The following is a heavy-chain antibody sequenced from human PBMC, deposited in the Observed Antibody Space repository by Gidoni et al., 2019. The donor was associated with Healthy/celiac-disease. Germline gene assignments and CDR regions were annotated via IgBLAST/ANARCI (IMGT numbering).Heavy chain of an antibody. J-gene: IGHJ4*02. CDR3: AKAGGYGSGSYQNTPFDY. CDR2: ISWNSGSI. CDR1: GFTFDDYA. Sequence: EVQLVESGGGLVQPGRSLRLSCAASGFTFDDYAMHWVRQAPGKGLEWVSGISWNSGSIGYADSVKGRFTISRDNAKNSLYLQMNSLRAEDTALYYCAKAGGYGSGSYQNTPFDYWGQGTLVTVSS. D-gene: IGHD3-10*01. V-gene: IGHV3-9*01.